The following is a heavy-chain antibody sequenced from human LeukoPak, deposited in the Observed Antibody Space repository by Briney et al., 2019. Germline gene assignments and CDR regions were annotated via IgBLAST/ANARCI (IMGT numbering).Heavy chain of an antibody. CDR1: GLTFSGSG. J-gene: IGHJ4*02. Sequence: GGSLRLFCAVSGLTFSGSGMHWVRQAPAKGLAWVAVIWYDGSKKYYADSVKGRFTISRDDSKNTLYLQMNTLRADDTAVYYCARDFGVGPYYFDYWGQGTLVTVSS. D-gene: IGHD3-16*01. CDR3: ARDFGVGPYYFDY. V-gene: IGHV3-33*01. CDR2: IWYDGSKK.